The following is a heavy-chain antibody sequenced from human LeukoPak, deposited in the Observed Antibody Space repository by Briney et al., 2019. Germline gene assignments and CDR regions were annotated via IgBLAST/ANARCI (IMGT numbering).Heavy chain of an antibody. J-gene: IGHJ3*02. D-gene: IGHD3-3*01. CDR2: IYHSGNT. Sequence: SETLSLTCTVSGYSISSGYYWGWIRQPPGKGLEWIGSIYHSGNTYYNPFLKSRVTISVDTSKNQFSLKLSSVTAADTAVYYCARTISFMGHDAFDIWGQGTMVTVSS. CDR3: ARTISFMGHDAFDI. V-gene: IGHV4-38-2*02. CDR1: GYSISSGYY.